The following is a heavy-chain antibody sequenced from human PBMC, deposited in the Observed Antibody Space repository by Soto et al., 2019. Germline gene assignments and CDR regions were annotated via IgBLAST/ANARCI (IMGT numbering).Heavy chain of an antibody. Sequence: SETLSLTCAVYGGSFSGYYWSWIRQPPGKGLEWIGEINHSGSANYNPSLKSRVTISVDTSKNQFSLKLSSVTAADTAVYYCARGGYCSSTSCSNGGWFDPWGQGTLVTVSS. CDR2: INHSGSA. CDR3: ARGGYCSSTSCSNGGWFDP. D-gene: IGHD2-2*01. J-gene: IGHJ5*02. CDR1: GGSFSGYY. V-gene: IGHV4-34*01.